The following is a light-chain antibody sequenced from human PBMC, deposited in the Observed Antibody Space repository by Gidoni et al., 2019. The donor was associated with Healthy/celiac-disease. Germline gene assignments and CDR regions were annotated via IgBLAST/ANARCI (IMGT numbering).Light chain of an antibody. V-gene: IGKV4-1*01. CDR2: WAS. Sequence: DIVMTQSPDSLAVSLGERATINCKPSQSVLYSSNNKNYLAWYQQKPGQPPKRLIYWASTRESGVPDRFSGSGSGTDFTLTISSLQAEDVAVYYCQQYYSTAWTFGQGTKVEIK. CDR3: QQYYSTAWT. J-gene: IGKJ1*01. CDR1: QSVLYSSNNKNY.